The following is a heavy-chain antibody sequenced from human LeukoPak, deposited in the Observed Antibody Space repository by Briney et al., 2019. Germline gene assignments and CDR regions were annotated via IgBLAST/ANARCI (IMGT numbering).Heavy chain of an antibody. CDR3: AKGGFVRGVIGVS. Sequence: PAGGSLRLSCAASGFTFSSYAMSWVRQAPGKGLEWVSAISGSGGSTYYADSVKGRFTISRDNSKNTLYLQMNSLRAEDTAVYYCAKGGFVRGVIGVSWGQGTMVTVSS. CDR1: GFTFSSYA. D-gene: IGHD3-10*01. CDR2: ISGSGGST. J-gene: IGHJ3*01. V-gene: IGHV3-23*01.